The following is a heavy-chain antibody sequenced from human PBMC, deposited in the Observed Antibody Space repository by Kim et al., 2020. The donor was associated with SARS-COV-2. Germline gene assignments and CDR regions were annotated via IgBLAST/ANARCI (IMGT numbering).Heavy chain of an antibody. CDR1: GFTFSSYS. V-gene: IGHV3-48*02. CDR2: ISSSSSTI. J-gene: IGHJ3*02. CDR3: ARDLNPYYDILTGPGLIHDAFDI. D-gene: IGHD3-9*01. Sequence: GGSLRLSCAASGFTFSSYSMNWVRQAPGKGLEWVSYISSSSSTIYYADSVKGRFTISRDNAKNSLYLQMNSLRDEDTAVYYCARDLNPYYDILTGPGLIHDAFDIWGQGTMVTVSS.